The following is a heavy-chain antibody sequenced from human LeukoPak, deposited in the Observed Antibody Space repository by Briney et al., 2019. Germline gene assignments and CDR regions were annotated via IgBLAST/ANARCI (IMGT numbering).Heavy chain of an antibody. D-gene: IGHD1-26*01. CDR3: ARVRRGSYYSYYFDY. J-gene: IGHJ4*02. CDR2: IYYSGST. V-gene: IGHV4-59*01. Sequence: SETLSLTCAVYGGSFSGYYWSWIRQPPGKGLEWIGYIYYSGSTNYNPSLKSRVTISVDTSKNQFSLKLSSVTAADTAVYYCARVRRGSYYSYYFDYWGQGTLVTVSS. CDR1: GGSFSGYY.